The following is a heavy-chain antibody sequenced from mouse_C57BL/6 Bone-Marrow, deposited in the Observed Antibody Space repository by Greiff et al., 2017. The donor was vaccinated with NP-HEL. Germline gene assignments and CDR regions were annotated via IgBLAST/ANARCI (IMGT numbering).Heavy chain of an antibody. J-gene: IGHJ2*01. V-gene: IGHV3-6*01. CDR3: ARDDYDEED. CDR2: ISYDGSN. D-gene: IGHD2-4*01. Sequence: EVKLLESGPGLVKPSQSLSLTCSVTGYSITSGYYWNWIRQFPGNKLEWMGYISYDGSNNYNPSLKNRISITRDTSKNQFFLKLNSVTTEDTATYYCARDDYDEEDWGQGTTLTVSS. CDR1: GYSITSGYY.